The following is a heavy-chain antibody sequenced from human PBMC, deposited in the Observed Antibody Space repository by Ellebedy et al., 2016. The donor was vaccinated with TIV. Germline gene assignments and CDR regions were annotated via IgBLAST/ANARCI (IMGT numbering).Heavy chain of an antibody. Sequence: MPSETLSLTCTVSGGFISSSSYFWGWVRQPPGKGLEWIGSIYYSGSTHYNPSLKSRVTISVDTSKNQISLTLMSSVSAADTAVYYCARVAITAAVGGGFFDLWGRGTLVTVSS. CDR2: IYYSGST. CDR1: GGFISSSSYF. V-gene: IGHV4-39*07. J-gene: IGHJ2*01. CDR3: ARVAITAAVGGGFFDL. D-gene: IGHD6-13*01.